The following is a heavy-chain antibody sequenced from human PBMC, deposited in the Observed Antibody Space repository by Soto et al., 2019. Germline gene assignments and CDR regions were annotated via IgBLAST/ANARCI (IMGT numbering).Heavy chain of an antibody. CDR3: ARDPERNWSLDY. CDR2: IIPISGTA. J-gene: IGHJ4*02. Sequence: SVQVSCPAPGGTFSSYSLLLVRQAPGQGLEWMGGIIPISGTANSSPRFPGRVTITADKSTSTAYMELSSLRSEDTAVYYCARDPERNWSLDYWGQGTLVTVSS. CDR1: GGTFSSYS. V-gene: IGHV1-69*06.